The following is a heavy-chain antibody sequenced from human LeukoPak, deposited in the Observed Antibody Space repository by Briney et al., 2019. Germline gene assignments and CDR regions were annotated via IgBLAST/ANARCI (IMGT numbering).Heavy chain of an antibody. J-gene: IGHJ6*03. Sequence: SVKVSCKASGGTFSSYTISWVRQAPGQGLEWRGRIIPILGIANYAQKFQGRVTITADKSTSTAYMELSSLRSEDTAVYYCARDPDFWSGYYYMDVWGKGTTVTVSS. D-gene: IGHD3-3*01. CDR3: ARDPDFWSGYYYMDV. CDR2: IIPILGIA. CDR1: GGTFSSYT. V-gene: IGHV1-69*04.